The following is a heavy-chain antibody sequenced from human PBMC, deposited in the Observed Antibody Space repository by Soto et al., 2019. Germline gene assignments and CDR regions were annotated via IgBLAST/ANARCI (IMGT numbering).Heavy chain of an antibody. D-gene: IGHD1-26*01. CDR3: VKDTGSYGEYYFDY. CDR2: ISSNGGST. Sequence: PGGSLRLSCSAPGFTFSSYAMHWVRQAPGKGLEYVSAISSNGGSTYYADSVKGRFTISRDNSKNTLYLQMSSLRAEDTAVYYCVKDTGSYGEYYFDYWGQGTLVTVSS. V-gene: IGHV3-64D*06. J-gene: IGHJ4*02. CDR1: GFTFSSYA.